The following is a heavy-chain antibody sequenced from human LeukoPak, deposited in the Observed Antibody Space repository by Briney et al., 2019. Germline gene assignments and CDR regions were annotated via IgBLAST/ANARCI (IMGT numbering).Heavy chain of an antibody. CDR3: ARGGLDSSSRFDY. CDR2: IYPGDSDT. J-gene: IGHJ4*02. CDR1: GYSFTIYW. Sequence: GESLKISCKVSGYSFTIYWIGWVRQMPGKGLEWMGIIYPGDSDTRYSPSFQGQVTISADKSISTAYLQWSSLKASDTAFYYCARGGLDSSSRFDYWGQGTLVTVSS. V-gene: IGHV5-51*01. D-gene: IGHD6-6*01.